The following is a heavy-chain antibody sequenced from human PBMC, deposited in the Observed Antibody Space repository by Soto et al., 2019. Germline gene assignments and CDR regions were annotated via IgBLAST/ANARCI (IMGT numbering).Heavy chain of an antibody. CDR3: ARGDHIVVVTAIPGYFQH. V-gene: IGHV3-33*01. CDR2: IWYDGSNK. J-gene: IGHJ1*01. Sequence: QVQLVESGGGVVQPGRSLRLSCAASGFTFSSYGMHWVRQAPGKGLEWVAVIWYDGSNKYYADSVKGRFTISRDNSKNPXXLQMNSLRAEDTAVYYCARGDHIVVVTAIPGYFQHWGQGTLVTVSS. D-gene: IGHD2-21*02. CDR1: GFTFSSYG.